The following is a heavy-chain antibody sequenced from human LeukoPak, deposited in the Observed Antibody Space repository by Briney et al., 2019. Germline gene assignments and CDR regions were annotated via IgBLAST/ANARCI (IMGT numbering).Heavy chain of an antibody. J-gene: IGHJ4*02. CDR3: ARDKENGDYSY. CDR2: INAGNGNT. V-gene: IGHV1-3*01. D-gene: IGHD4-17*01. CDR1: GYTFTSYA. Sequence: ASVKVSCKASGYTFTSYAMHWVRQAPGRRLEWMGWINAGNGNTKYSQKFQGRVTITRDTSASTAYMELSSLRPEDTAVYYCARDKENGDYSYWGQGTLVTVSS.